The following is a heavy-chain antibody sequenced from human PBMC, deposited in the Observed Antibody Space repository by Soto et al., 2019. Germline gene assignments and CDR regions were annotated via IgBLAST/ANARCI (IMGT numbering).Heavy chain of an antibody. CDR1: GFTFSSYG. V-gene: IGHV3-33*01. D-gene: IGHD3-3*01. Sequence: QVQLVESGGGVVQPGRSLILSCASSGFTFSSYGMHWVRQATGKGLEWVAVIWYDGSNKYYADSVKGRFTISRDNSKNTLYLHMNSLRAEDTAVYSCASSEWLPYTRFDYWGQGTLVTVSS. CDR3: ASSEWLPYTRFDY. J-gene: IGHJ4*02. CDR2: IWYDGSNK.